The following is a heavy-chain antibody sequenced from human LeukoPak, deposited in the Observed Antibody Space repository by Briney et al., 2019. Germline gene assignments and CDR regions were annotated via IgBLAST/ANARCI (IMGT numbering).Heavy chain of an antibody. D-gene: IGHD3-9*01. CDR1: GSTFSSYG. CDR2: ISYDGSNK. CDR3: AKDQEARYFDWTFDY. V-gene: IGHV3-30*18. Sequence: GRSLRLSCAVSGSTFSSYGMHWVRQAPGKGLEWVAVISYDGSNKYYADSVKGRFTISRDNSKNTLHLQMNSLRAEDTAVYYCAKDQEARYFDWTFDYWGQGTLVTVSS. J-gene: IGHJ4*02.